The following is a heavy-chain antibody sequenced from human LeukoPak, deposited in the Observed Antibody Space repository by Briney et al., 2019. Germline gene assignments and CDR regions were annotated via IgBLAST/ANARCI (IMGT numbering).Heavy chain of an antibody. J-gene: IGHJ4*02. CDR1: GYTFTSYA. CDR2: INTNTGNP. Sequence: ASVKVSCKASGYTFTSYAMNWVRQAPGQGLEWMGWINTNTGNPTYAQGFTGRFVFSLDTSVSTAYPQISSLKAEDTAVYYCASDDYGDNFDYWGQGTLVTVSS. CDR3: ASDDYGDNFDY. V-gene: IGHV7-4-1*02. D-gene: IGHD4-17*01.